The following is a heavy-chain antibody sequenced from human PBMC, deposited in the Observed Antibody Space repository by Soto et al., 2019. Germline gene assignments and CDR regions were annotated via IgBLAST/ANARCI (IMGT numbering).Heavy chain of an antibody. CDR1: GFTFSSYG. CDR2: IWYDGSNK. Sequence: QVQLVESGGGVVQPGRYLRLSCAASGFTFSSYGMHWVRQAPGKGLEWGAVIWYDGSNKYYADSVKGRFTISRDNSKNTLYLQMNSLRAEDTAVYYCARRGDYGDTEGAFEIWGQGTMVTVSS. CDR3: ARRGDYGDTEGAFEI. D-gene: IGHD4-17*01. J-gene: IGHJ3*02. V-gene: IGHV3-33*01.